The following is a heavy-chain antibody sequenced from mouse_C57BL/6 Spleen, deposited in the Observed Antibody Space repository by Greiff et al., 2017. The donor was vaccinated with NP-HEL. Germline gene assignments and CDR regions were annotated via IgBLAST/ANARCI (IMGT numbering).Heavy chain of an antibody. Sequence: VKLMESGPGLVQPSQSLSITCTVSGFSLTSYGVHWVRQSPGKGLEWLGVIWSGGSTDYNAAFISRLSISKDNSKSQVFFKMNSLQADDTAIYYCARGLYDGYYTWFAYWGQGTLVTVSA. CDR2: IWSGGST. V-gene: IGHV2-2*01. J-gene: IGHJ3*01. CDR3: ARGLYDGYYTWFAY. CDR1: GFSLTSYG. D-gene: IGHD2-3*01.